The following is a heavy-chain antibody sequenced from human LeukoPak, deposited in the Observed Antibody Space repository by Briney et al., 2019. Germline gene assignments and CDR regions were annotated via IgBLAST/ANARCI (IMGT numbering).Heavy chain of an antibody. Sequence: SETLSLTCTVSGGSISSYYWSWIRQPAGKGLEWIGRTYSSGSTNYKPSLKSRVTMSLDTSKNQFSLKLSSVTAADTAVYYCARNRGSTVITDHYYYYYMDVWGKGTTVTVSS. CDR2: TYSSGST. J-gene: IGHJ6*03. V-gene: IGHV4-4*07. CDR1: GGSISSYY. D-gene: IGHD4-11*01. CDR3: ARNRGSTVITDHYYYYYMDV.